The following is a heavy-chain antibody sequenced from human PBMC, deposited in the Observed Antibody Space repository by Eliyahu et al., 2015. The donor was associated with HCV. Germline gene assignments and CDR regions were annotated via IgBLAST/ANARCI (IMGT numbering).Heavy chain of an antibody. Sequence: EVQLVXSGGGLAQXGGSLRXXCAXSGFDFMSYSMNWVRQAPGKGLEWVSYISSSRRPIYYADSVKGRFTISRDDAKNSLYLQMNSLRAEDTAVYYCAREMVPADPPLGFWGQGTLVTVSS. J-gene: IGHJ4*02. D-gene: IGHD2-2*01. CDR1: GFDFMSYS. CDR3: AREMVPADPPLGF. CDR2: ISSSRRPI. V-gene: IGHV3-48*01.